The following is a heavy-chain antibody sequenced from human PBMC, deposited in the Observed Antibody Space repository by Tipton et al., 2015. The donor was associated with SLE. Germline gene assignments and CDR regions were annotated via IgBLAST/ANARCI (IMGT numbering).Heavy chain of an antibody. CDR2: IYYSGST. D-gene: IGHD3-3*01. CDR1: GGFISTYY. Sequence: TLSLTCTVSGGFISTYYWSWIRQPPGKGLEWIGYIYYSGSTNYSPSLESRVTISVDTSKNQFSLMLSSVTAADTAVYYCARHVGGFWSGSSFDDWGQGTLVTVSS. J-gene: IGHJ4*02. CDR3: ARHVGGFWSGSSFDD. V-gene: IGHV4-59*08.